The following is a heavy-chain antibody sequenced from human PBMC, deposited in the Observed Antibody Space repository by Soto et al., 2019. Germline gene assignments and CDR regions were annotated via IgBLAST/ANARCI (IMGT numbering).Heavy chain of an antibody. D-gene: IGHD3-9*01. J-gene: IGHJ5*02. V-gene: IGHV3-30*03. CDR1: GFPFSAYA. CDR2: ISSDGSNK. CDR3: ARTGETGYDWGWFDP. Sequence: QVQLVESGGGVVQPGRSQRLSCAASGFPFSAYAMHWVRQAPGRGLEWLAVISSDGSNKHYADSVKGRFSISRDNYENTVYLQMNSLGTEDTAAYYCARTGETGYDWGWFDPWGQGTRVTVSS.